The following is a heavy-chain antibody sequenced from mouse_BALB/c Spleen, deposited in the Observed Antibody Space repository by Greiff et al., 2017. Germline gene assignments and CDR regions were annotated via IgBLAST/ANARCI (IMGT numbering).Heavy chain of an antibody. Sequence: EVKVVESGGGLVKPGGSLKLSCAASGFTFSSYAMSWVRQTPEKRLEWVATISSGGSYTYYPDSVKGRFTISRDNAKNTLYLQMSSLRSEDTAMYYCARREMGSKGAMDYWGQGTSVTVSS. CDR1: GFTFSSYA. CDR2: ISSGGSYT. D-gene: IGHD1-1*01. V-gene: IGHV5-9-3*01. J-gene: IGHJ4*01. CDR3: ARREMGSKGAMDY.